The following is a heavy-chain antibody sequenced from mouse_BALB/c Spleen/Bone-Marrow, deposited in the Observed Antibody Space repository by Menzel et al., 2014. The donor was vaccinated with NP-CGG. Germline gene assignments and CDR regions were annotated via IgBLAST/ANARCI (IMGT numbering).Heavy chain of an antibody. J-gene: IGHJ2*01. CDR1: GYAFTNYL. CDR3: ARRTTGVAPFDY. CDR2: INPGSRST. Sequence: QVQLKESGAELARPGTSVKVSCKASGYAFTNYLIEWVKQRPGQGLEWIGVINPGSRSTNYNEKFKGKATLTADKSSSTAYKQLSSLTSDDSAVYFCARRTTGVAPFDYWGQGTTLTVSS. V-gene: IGHV1-54*01. D-gene: IGHD1-1*01.